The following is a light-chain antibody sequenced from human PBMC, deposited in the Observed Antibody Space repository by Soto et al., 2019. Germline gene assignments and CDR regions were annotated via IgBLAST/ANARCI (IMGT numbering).Light chain of an antibody. Sequence: IQLTQSPSTLSASLGDRVTITCRASQSISRWVAWYQQKPGRAPKLLIHSASALPSGVPSRFSGSGSGTEFTLTMSGLQPEDFATYYCQQGHSTPYTFGQGTKVDIK. V-gene: IGKV1-39*01. CDR1: QSISRW. CDR3: QQGHSTPYT. CDR2: SAS. J-gene: IGKJ2*01.